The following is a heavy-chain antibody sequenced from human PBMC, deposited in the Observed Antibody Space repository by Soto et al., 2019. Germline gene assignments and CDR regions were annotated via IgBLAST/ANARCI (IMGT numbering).Heavy chain of an antibody. D-gene: IGHD6-13*01. CDR2: ISGSGGST. Sequence: WGSLRLPCAAAGFNFSSYAMSWVLKAPGKGLEWVSAISGSGGSTYYADSVKGRFTISRDNSKNTLYLQMNSLRAEDTAVYYCARDTAAAGTRYYYYYGMDVWGQGTTVTVSS. CDR3: ARDTAAAGTRYYYYYGMDV. CDR1: GFNFSSYA. J-gene: IGHJ6*02. V-gene: IGHV3-23*01.